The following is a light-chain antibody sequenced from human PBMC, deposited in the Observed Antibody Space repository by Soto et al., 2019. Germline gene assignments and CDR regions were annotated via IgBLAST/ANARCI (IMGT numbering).Light chain of an antibody. CDR3: QEYGDWPLT. J-gene: IGKJ4*01. V-gene: IGKV3-15*01. Sequence: EIVVTQSPATLSVSPGERTTLSCRASQSVGNNFAWYQQKPGKAPTLLIFATSTRATGVPARFSGSGSRTEFTLTISSLQSEDFAVYYCQEYGDWPLTFGGGAKVEIE. CDR2: ATS. CDR1: QSVGNN.